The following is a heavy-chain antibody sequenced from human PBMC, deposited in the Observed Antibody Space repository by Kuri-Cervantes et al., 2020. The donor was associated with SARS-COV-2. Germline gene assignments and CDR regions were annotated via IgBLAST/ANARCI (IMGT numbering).Heavy chain of an antibody. J-gene: IGHJ6*02. CDR3: ARDLDSSGYGYYYYGMDV. CDR1: GYTFTGYY. V-gene: IGHV1-2*04. Sequence: ASVKVSCKASGYTFTGYYMHWVRQAPGQGLEWMGWINPNSGGTNYAQKFQGWVTMTRDTSISTAYMELSRLRSDDTAVYNCARDLDSSGYGYYYYGMDVWGQGTTVTVSS. CDR2: INPNSGGT. D-gene: IGHD3-22*01.